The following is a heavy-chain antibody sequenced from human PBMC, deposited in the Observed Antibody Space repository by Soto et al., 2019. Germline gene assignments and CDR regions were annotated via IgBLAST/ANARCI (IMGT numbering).Heavy chain of an antibody. Sequence: ETLSLTCSVSGASVSSGSHYWSWIRHAPGKGLEWLSSISANGRNAYYADSVKGRFTISRDRSKNTLYLQLDSLRVEDTAIYFCAKDLSSLGWLALGAPFDSWGQGTLVTAPQ. V-gene: IGHV3-23*01. J-gene: IGHJ4*02. CDR1: GASVSSGSHY. CDR3: AKDLSSLGWLALGAPFDS. CDR2: ISANGRNA. D-gene: IGHD3-22*01.